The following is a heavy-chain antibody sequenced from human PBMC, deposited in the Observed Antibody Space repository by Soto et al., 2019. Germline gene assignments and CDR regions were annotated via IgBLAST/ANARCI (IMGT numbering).Heavy chain of an antibody. J-gene: IGHJ4*02. D-gene: IGHD2-15*01. Sequence: GGSLRLSCAASGFTFGVYAMHWVRQAPGKGLEWVAVIYYDGSNKYYAESVKGRFAISRGNSKSTLYLQMNSLRAEDTAVYYCARAYCSGGVCHYYFDFWGQGTLVTVSS. CDR2: IYYDGSNK. V-gene: IGHV3-33*01. CDR3: ARAYCSGGVCHYYFDF. CDR1: GFTFGVYA.